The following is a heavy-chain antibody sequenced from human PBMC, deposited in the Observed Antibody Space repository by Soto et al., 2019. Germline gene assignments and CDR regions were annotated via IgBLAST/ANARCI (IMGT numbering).Heavy chain of an antibody. Sequence: GGSLRLSCAASGFTFSSYGMHWVRQAPGKGLEWVAVIWYDGSNKYYADSVKGRFTISRDNSKNTLYLQMNSLRAEDTAVYYCARDSHPDAPYCGGDCYSEFDYWGQGTLVTVSS. V-gene: IGHV3-33*01. D-gene: IGHD2-21*02. CDR3: ARDSHPDAPYCGGDCYSEFDY. J-gene: IGHJ4*02. CDR2: IWYDGSNK. CDR1: GFTFSSYG.